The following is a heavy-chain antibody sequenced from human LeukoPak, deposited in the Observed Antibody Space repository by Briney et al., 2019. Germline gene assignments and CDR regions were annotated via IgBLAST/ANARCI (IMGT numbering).Heavy chain of an antibody. V-gene: IGHV1-69*04. Sequence: ASVKVSCKAYGDSFGRYAISWLRQAPGQGLEWMGRIIPLVDVTNYAQKFQGKVTITADRFTSTAYMELTSLISDDTAVYFCARDMSPHGVLMTSDYGMDVWGRGTTVTVSS. CDR2: IIPLVDVT. CDR1: GDSFGRYA. CDR3: ARDMSPHGVLMTSDYGMDV. J-gene: IGHJ6*02. D-gene: IGHD2-8*01.